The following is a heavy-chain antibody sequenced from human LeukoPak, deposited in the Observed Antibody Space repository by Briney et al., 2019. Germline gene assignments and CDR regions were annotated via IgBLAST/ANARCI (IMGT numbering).Heavy chain of an antibody. CDR3: AKDYSNIPAPANPLFDY. D-gene: IGHD6-13*01. J-gene: IGHJ4*02. Sequence: GGSLRLSCAASGFTFSSYAVSWVRQAPGKGLEWVPGITGTGDTTFYADSVKGRFTISRDNSENTLYLQMNSLRAEDTALYYCAKDYSNIPAPANPLFDYWGQGTLVTVSS. CDR2: ITGTGDTT. V-gene: IGHV3-23*01. CDR1: GFTFSSYA.